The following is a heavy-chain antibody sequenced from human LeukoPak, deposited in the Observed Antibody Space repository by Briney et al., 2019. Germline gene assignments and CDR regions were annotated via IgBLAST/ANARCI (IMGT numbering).Heavy chain of an antibody. Sequence: SETLSLTCTVSGYSISSGYYWSWIRQPPGKGLEWIGYIYYSGSTNYNPSLKSRVTISVDTSKNQFSLKLSSVTAADTAVYYCARARFGSGSYGWFDPWGQGTLVTVSS. CDR3: ARARFGSGSYGWFDP. CDR2: IYYSGST. CDR1: GYSISSGYY. V-gene: IGHV4-61*01. D-gene: IGHD3-10*01. J-gene: IGHJ5*02.